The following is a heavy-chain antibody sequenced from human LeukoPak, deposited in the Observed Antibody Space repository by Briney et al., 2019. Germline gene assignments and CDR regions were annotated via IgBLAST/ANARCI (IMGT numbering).Heavy chain of an antibody. J-gene: IGHJ4*02. V-gene: IGHV1-69*13. D-gene: IGHD5-18*01. CDR1: GGTFSSYA. CDR3: ARDTAMVEGYFDY. CDR2: IIPNFGTA. Sequence: GASVKVSCKASGGTFSSYAISWVRQAPGQGLEWMGGIIPNFGTANYAQKFQGRVTITADESTSTAYMELSSLRSEDTAVYYCARDTAMVEGYFDYWGQGTLVTVSS.